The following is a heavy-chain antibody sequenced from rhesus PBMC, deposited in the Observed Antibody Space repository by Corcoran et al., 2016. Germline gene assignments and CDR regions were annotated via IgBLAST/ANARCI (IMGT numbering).Heavy chain of an antibody. Sequence: QVQLQESGPGLVKPSETLSLTCTVSGGSVSSSNWWSWIRQPPGKGLEWIGYIYGSSGSTNYNPSLKNRVTISKDTSKNQFSLKLSSVTAADTAVYYCARGGLQYFDYWGQGVLVTVSS. V-gene: IGHV4S19*01. J-gene: IGHJ4*01. CDR1: GGSVSSSNW. D-gene: IGHD1-44*01. CDR3: ARGGLQYFDY. CDR2: IYGSSGST.